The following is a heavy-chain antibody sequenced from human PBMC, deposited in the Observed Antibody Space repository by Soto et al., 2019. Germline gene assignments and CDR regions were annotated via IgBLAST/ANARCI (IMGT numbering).Heavy chain of an antibody. V-gene: IGHV1-58*01. D-gene: IGHD3-22*01. Sequence: ASVKVSCKASGFTFTSSAVQWVRQACGQRLEWIGWIVVGSGNTNYAQKFQERVTITRDMSTSTAYMELSSLRSEDTAVYYCAADPYYYDSSGYSNWGQGTLVTVSS. CDR3: AADPYYYDSSGYSN. J-gene: IGHJ4*02. CDR1: GFTFTSSA. CDR2: IVVGSGNT.